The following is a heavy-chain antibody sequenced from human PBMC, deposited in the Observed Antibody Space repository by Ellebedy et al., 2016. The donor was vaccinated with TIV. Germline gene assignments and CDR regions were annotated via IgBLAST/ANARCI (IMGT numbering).Heavy chain of an antibody. J-gene: IGHJ6*03. CDR2: INSDGSSP. V-gene: IGHV3-74*01. D-gene: IGHD2-2*02. Sequence: GGSLRLXXAASGFTFSSNWMHWVRQAPGKGLVWVSRINSDGSSPSYADSVRSRFTISRDNSKNTLYLQMNSLRAEDTAVYYCAKDLVVVPAAIRRHYYYYMDVWGKGTTVAVSS. CDR1: GFTFSSNW. CDR3: AKDLVVVPAAIRRHYYYYMDV.